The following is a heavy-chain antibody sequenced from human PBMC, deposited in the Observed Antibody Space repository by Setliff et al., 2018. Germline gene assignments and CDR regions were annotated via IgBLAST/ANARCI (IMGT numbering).Heavy chain of an antibody. V-gene: IGHV3-21*01. CDR2: ISSSSSYI. D-gene: IGHD3-22*01. CDR1: GFTFSSYN. J-gene: IGHJ4*02. CDR3: ARDSEYYFDSSGYWAYFDS. Sequence: GSLRLSCAASGFTFSSYNINWVRQAPGKGLEWVSSISSSSSYIYYADSMKGRFTISRDNAKNSLYLQMNSLRAEDTAVYYCARDSEYYFDSSGYWAYFDSWGQGTLVTV.